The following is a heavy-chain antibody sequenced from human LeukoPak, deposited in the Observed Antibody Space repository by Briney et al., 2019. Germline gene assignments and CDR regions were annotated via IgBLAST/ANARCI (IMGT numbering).Heavy chain of an antibody. Sequence: GGSLRLSCAASGFTFSDHYMDWVRQAPGRGLEWVGRIKNKASSYTTYYAASVKGRFTISRDDLKNSLYLQMNSLRAEDTAVYYCARDRGGSGSYYFDYWGQGTLVTVSS. CDR2: IKNKASSYTT. D-gene: IGHD3-10*01. J-gene: IGHJ4*02. CDR1: GFTFSDHY. CDR3: ARDRGGSGSYYFDY. V-gene: IGHV3-72*01.